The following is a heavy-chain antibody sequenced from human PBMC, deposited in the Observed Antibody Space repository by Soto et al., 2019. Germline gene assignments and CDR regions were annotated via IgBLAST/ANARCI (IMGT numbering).Heavy chain of an antibody. CDR1: GFTFSTYA. Sequence: EVQLLESGGGLVQPGGSLRLSCAASGFTFSTYAMNWVRQAPGKGLEWVSGISGSGDSTYYADSVKGRFTVSRDNSKNTLYLQMNSLRAGDTAVLYCAKERSSGWSFDYWGQGTLVTVSS. V-gene: IGHV3-23*01. CDR2: ISGSGDST. J-gene: IGHJ4*02. D-gene: IGHD6-19*01. CDR3: AKERSSGWSFDY.